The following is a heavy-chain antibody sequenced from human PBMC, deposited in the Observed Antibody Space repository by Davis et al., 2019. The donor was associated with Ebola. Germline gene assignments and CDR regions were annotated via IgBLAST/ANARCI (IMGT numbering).Heavy chain of an antibody. CDR1: GYTFTSYG. Sequence: AASVKVSCKASGYTFTSYGISWVRQAPGQGLEWMGWISAYNGNTNYAQKLQGRVTMTTDTSTSTAYMELRSLRSDDTAVYYCARDLFGEFQMYYDGMDVWGQGTTVTVSS. CDR3: ARDLFGEFQMYYDGMDV. CDR2: ISAYNGNT. J-gene: IGHJ6*02. V-gene: IGHV1-18*01. D-gene: IGHD3-10*01.